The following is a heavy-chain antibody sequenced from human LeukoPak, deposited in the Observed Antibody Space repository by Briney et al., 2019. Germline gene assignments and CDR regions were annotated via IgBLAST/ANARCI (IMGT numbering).Heavy chain of an antibody. D-gene: IGHD3-22*01. CDR1: GGSISSGGYY. CDR3: ARASIYSDPQDYYYYDSSGRPRKHYYYYATDV. Sequence: PSETLSLTCTVSGGSISSGGYYWSWIRQHPGKGLEWIGYIYYSGSTYYNPSLKSRVTISVDTSKNQFSLKLSSVTAADTAVYYCARASIYSDPQDYYYYDSSGRPRKHYYYYATDVWGQGTTVTVSS. J-gene: IGHJ6*02. CDR2: IYYSGST. V-gene: IGHV4-31*03.